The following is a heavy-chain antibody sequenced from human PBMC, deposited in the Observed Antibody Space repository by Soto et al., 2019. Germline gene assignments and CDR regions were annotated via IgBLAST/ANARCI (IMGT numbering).Heavy chain of an antibody. CDR1: GGTFSSYA. V-gene: IGHV1-69*06. D-gene: IGHD1-7*01. Sequence: SVKVSCKASGGTFSSYAISWVRQAPGQGLEWMGGIIPIFGTANYAQKLQGRVTITADKSTSTAYMELSSLRSEDTAVYYCAGDGAGTTTWFDPWGQGTLVTVSS. J-gene: IGHJ5*02. CDR2: IIPIFGTA. CDR3: AGDGAGTTTWFDP.